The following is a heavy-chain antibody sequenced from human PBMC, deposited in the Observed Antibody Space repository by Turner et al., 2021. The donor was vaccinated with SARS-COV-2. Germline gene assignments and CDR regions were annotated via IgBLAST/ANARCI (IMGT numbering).Heavy chain of an antibody. D-gene: IGHD5-12*01. CDR2: ISYDGSNK. Sequence: QVQLVESGGGVVQPGRPLRLSCAASGFTFSSYAMHWVRQAPGKGLEWVAVISYDGSNKYYADSVKGRFTISRDNSKNTLYLQMNSLRAEDTAVYYCARGAGGYRTYFDYWGQGTLVTVSS. J-gene: IGHJ4*02. CDR3: ARGAGGYRTYFDY. CDR1: GFTFSSYA. V-gene: IGHV3-30-3*01.